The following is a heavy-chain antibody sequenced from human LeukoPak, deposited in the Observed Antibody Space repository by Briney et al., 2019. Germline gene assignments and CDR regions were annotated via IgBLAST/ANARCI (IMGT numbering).Heavy chain of an antibody. V-gene: IGHV1-8*03. CDR2: MNPNSGNT. CDR3: ARGAQVGWFDP. J-gene: IGHJ5*02. Sequence: ASVKVSCKASGYTFTVYYMHWVRQAPGQGLEWMGWMNPNSGNTGYAQKFQGRVTITRSTSISTAYMELSSLRSEDTAVYYCARGAQVGWFDPWGQGTLVTVSS. CDR1: GYTFTVYY. D-gene: IGHD1-26*01.